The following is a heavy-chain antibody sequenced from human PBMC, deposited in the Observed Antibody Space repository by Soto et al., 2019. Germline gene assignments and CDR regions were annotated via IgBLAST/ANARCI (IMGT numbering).Heavy chain of an antibody. J-gene: IGHJ4*02. V-gene: IGHV1-69*13. D-gene: IGHD1-26*01. CDR2: IIPIFGTA. CDR3: ARSSGSYSSPFDY. Sequence: PVKLSTKASGCKFSNYAITWVRQAPGQGLEWMGGIIPIFGTANYAQKFQGRVTITADESTSTAYMELSSLRSEDTAVYYCARSSGSYSSPFDYWGQGTLVTVSS. CDR1: GCKFSNYA.